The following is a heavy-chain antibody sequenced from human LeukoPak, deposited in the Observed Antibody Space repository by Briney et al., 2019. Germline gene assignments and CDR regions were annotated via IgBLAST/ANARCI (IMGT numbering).Heavy chain of an antibody. CDR1: GFTFNIYA. CDR2: MCGSASCT. Sequence: GGSLRLSCAASGFTFNIYAMSWVRLAPGKGLQWVAGMCGSASCTFYADSVMGRFTISRDNSKNTLFLQMNSLRAGDTAMYYCVRDRPNYHESNGHYYTRDGDHWGQGTLVTVSS. D-gene: IGHD3-3*01. CDR3: VRDRPNYHESNGHYYTRDGDH. V-gene: IGHV3-23*05. J-gene: IGHJ5*02.